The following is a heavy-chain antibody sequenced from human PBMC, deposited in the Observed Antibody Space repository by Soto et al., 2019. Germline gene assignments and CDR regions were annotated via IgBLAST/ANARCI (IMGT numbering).Heavy chain of an antibody. CDR3: AKGYWRVDAFDI. CDR1: GFTFSSYA. Sequence: EVQMLESGGGLVQPGGSLRLSCAASGFTFSSYAMSWVRQAPGKGLEWVSAISGSGGSTYYADSVKGRFTISRDNSKNTLYLQMNSLRAEDTAVYYCAKGYWRVDAFDIWGQGTMVTVSS. CDR2: ISGSGGST. V-gene: IGHV3-23*01. D-gene: IGHD2-8*02. J-gene: IGHJ3*02.